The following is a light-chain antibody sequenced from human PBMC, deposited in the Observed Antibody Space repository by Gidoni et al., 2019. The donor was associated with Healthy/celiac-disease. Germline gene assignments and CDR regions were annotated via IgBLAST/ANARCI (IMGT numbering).Light chain of an antibody. CDR2: QDS. Sequence: SDELTQPPSLSVSPVQTASITCSGDKLGDKYACWYQQKPGQSPVLVIYQDSKRPSGIPERFSGSNSGNTATLTISGTQAMDEADYYCQAWDSSTVVFGGGTKLTVL. J-gene: IGLJ2*01. CDR1: KLGDKY. V-gene: IGLV3-1*01. CDR3: QAWDSSTVV.